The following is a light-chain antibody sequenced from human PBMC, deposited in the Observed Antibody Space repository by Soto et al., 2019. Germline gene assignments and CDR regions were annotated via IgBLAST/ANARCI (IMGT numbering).Light chain of an antibody. CDR1: ETVGSNY. CDR3: HHYGYGADT. Sequence: EVVLTQSPGTLSLSPGVRAILSCRGSETVGSNYLAWYQQQPGQAPRLLIFDASSRATGIPDRFSGSGSGTEFSLTISRLEPEDSAVYFCHHYGYGADTFGQGTKLEI. J-gene: IGKJ2*01. CDR2: DAS. V-gene: IGKV3-20*01.